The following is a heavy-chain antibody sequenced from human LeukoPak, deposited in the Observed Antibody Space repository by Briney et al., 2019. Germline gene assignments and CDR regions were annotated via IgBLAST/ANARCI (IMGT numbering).Heavy chain of an antibody. D-gene: IGHD3-10*01. V-gene: IGHV4-39*07. Sequence: SETLSLTCTASGDSISSSSYFWGWIRQPPGKGLEWIGSIYYSGSTSYSPSLKSRVTMSVDTSKNQFSLKLSSVTAADTAVYYCARDLYGAFDIWGQGTMVTVSS. CDR1: GDSISSSSYF. CDR3: ARDLYGAFDI. CDR2: IYYSGST. J-gene: IGHJ3*02.